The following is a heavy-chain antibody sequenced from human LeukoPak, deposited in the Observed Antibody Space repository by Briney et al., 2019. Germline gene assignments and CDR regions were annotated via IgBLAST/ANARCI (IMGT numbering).Heavy chain of an antibody. CDR1: GCTFTSYG. V-gene: IGHV1-18*01. D-gene: IGHD3-3*01. CDR3: ARDLYDFWSGREPYYFDY. CDR2: ISAYNGNT. J-gene: IGHJ4*02. Sequence: ASVKVSCKASGCTFTSYGISWVRQPPGQGLEWMGWISAYNGNTNYAQKLQGRVTMTTDTSTSTAYMELRSLRSDDTAVYYCARDLYDFWSGREPYYFDYWGQGTLVTVSS.